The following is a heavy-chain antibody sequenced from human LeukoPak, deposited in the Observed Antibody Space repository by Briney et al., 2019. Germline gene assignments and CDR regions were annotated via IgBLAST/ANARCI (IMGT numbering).Heavy chain of an antibody. CDR1: GYTFTGYY. D-gene: IGHD4-17*01. Sequence: ASVKVSCKASGYTFTGYYMHWVRQAPGQGLEWMGWINPNSGGTNYAQKFQGRVTMTTDTSTSTAYMELRSLRSDDTAVYYCAGGAPDYADAFDIWGQGTMVTVSS. J-gene: IGHJ3*02. CDR2: INPNSGGT. CDR3: AGGAPDYADAFDI. V-gene: IGHV1-2*02.